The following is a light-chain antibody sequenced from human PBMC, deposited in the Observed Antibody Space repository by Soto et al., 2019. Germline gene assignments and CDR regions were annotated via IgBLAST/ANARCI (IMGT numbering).Light chain of an antibody. CDR1: QSVSTSD. CDR2: GAS. J-gene: IGKJ4*01. CDR3: QQYDRSLT. Sequence: EIVLTQSPGTLSLSPGERATLSSRASQSVSTSDFAWYQQKPGQAPRLLMYGASHRASGIPDRFSGSGSGTDFTLTISRLEPEDFAVYYCQQYDRSLTFGGGTKVEIK. V-gene: IGKV3-20*01.